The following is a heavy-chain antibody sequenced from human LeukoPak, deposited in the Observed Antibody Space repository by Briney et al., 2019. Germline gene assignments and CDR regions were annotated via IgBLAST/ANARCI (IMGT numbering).Heavy chain of an antibody. CDR3: AGPTYMSATGYFDY. D-gene: IGHD1-1*01. J-gene: IGHJ4*02. CDR1: GGSFSGYY. V-gene: IGHV4-59*01. Sequence: SETLSLTCAVYGGSFSGYYWSWIRQPPGKGLEWIGYMYYGGSSNYNPSLKSRVTISIDTSKNQFSLKLNSVTAADTAVYYCAGPTYMSATGYFDYWGQGILVTVSS. CDR2: MYYGGSS.